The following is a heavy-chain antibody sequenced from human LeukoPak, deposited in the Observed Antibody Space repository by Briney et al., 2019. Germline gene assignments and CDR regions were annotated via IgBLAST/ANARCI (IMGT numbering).Heavy chain of an antibody. CDR2: FYNSGST. V-gene: IGHV4-59*08. D-gene: IGHD1-26*01. J-gene: IGHJ4*02. CDR1: GGSISTYY. Sequence: SETLSLTCTVSGGSISTYYWSWIRQPPGKGLEWIGYFYNSGSTNYNPSPKSRVTISVDTSRNQFSLKLTSVTAADTAVYYCARHGGSYSFDSWGQGTLVTVSS. CDR3: ARHGGSYSFDS.